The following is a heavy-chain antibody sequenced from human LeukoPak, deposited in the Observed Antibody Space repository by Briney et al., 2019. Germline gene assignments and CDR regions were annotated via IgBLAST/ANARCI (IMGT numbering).Heavy chain of an antibody. CDR3: ARGGEKWLVYFDF. Sequence: GGSLRLSCAASGFTVSTNYMGWVRQAPGRGLEWVSVIYTGGGTYYADSVKGRFSISRDTSKNILYLQMNSLRVEDTAVYYCARGGEKWLVYFDFWGPGNPGHRLL. D-gene: IGHD6-19*01. CDR1: GFTVSTNY. V-gene: IGHV3-53*01. J-gene: IGHJ4*02. CDR2: IYTGGGT.